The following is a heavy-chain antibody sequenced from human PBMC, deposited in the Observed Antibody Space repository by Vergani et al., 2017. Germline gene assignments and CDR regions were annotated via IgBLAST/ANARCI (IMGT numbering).Heavy chain of an antibody. V-gene: IGHV3-9*01. D-gene: IGHD6-13*01. CDR3: VKDRAASGNYWYFDL. J-gene: IGHJ2*01. CDR2: INWNSDSI. Sequence: EVQLVESGGGLVQPGRSLRLSCAASGFTFDDYAMHWVRQAPGKGLEWVSGINWNSDSIAYADSVKGRFTISRDNAKNSLYLQMNSLRAEDTALYYCVKDRAASGNYWYFDLWGRGTVVTVSS. CDR1: GFTFDDYA.